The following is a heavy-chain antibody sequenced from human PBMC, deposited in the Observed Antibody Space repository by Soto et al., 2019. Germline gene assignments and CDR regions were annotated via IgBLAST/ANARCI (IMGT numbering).Heavy chain of an antibody. CDR2: IVPIYRTA. D-gene: IGHD6-13*01. Sequence: GASVKVSCKASGGTFSSYRINWVRQAPGQGLEWVGGIVPIYRTADYAQKFQGRVTITADESARTAYLEVRSLKSQDTAVYYCARDSGAKLSSSWGQGXLVTVYS. J-gene: IGHJ4*02. CDR1: GGTFSSYR. V-gene: IGHV1-69*13. CDR3: ARDSGAKLSSS.